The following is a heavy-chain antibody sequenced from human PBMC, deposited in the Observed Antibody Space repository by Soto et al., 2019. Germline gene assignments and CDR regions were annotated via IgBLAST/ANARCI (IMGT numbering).Heavy chain of an antibody. CDR1: GFTFSSYS. CDR2: ISSSSSTI. J-gene: IGHJ4*02. Sequence: GGSLRLSCAASGFTFSSYSMNWVRQAPGKGLEWVSYISSSSSTIYYADSVKGRFTISRDNAKNSLYLQMNSLRAEDTAVYYCALDYIWGRGDYWGQGTLVTVSS. D-gene: IGHD3-16*01. CDR3: ALDYIWGRGDY. V-gene: IGHV3-48*01.